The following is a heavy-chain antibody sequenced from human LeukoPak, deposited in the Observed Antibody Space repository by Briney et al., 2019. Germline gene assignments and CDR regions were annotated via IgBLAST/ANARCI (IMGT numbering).Heavy chain of an antibody. D-gene: IGHD3-22*01. CDR1: GFTFSSYG. V-gene: IGHV3-30*02. CDR3: AKTMSPYYYDSSGF. CDR2: IRYDGSNK. J-gene: IGHJ4*02. Sequence: GGSLRLSCTASGFTFSSYGMHWVRQAPGKGLEWVAFIRYDGSNKYYADSVKGRFTISRDNSKNTLYLQMNSLRTEDTAVYYCAKTMSPYYYDSSGFWGQGSLVTVSS.